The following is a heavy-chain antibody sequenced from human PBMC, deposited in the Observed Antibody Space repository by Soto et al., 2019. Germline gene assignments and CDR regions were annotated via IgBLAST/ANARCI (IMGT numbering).Heavy chain of an antibody. J-gene: IGHJ5*02. CDR1: GYTFTSYH. D-gene: IGHD5-12*01. V-gene: IGHV1-46*01. CDR2: INPSGGST. CDR3: ARKHPGYDYGWFDT. Sequence: ASVKVSCKASGYTFTSYHMHWVRQAPGHGLEWMGIINPSGGSTTYAQKFQGRVNMTRDTSTTTFFMELSSLRSEDTAVYYCARKHPGYDYGWFDTWGQGTLVTVSS.